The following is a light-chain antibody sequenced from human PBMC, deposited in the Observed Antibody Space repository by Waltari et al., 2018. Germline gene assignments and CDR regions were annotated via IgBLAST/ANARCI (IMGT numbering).Light chain of an antibody. Sequence: EIVLTQSPGTLSLSPGERAALSGRASRTVSSNFLAWYQQRPVQAPRLLIYGASSRATGIPDRFSGSGSGTEFTLTISRLDPEDFAVYYCQQYDTSWGFAFGPGTKVEIK. CDR3: QQYDTSWGFA. CDR2: GAS. J-gene: IGKJ3*01. CDR1: RTVSSNF. V-gene: IGKV3-20*01.